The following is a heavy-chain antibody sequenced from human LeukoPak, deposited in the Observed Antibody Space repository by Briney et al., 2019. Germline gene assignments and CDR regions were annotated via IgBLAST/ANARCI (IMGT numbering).Heavy chain of an antibody. Sequence: ASVKVSCKASGYTFTSYDINWVRQAGAKGLEGMGWMNPNSGNTGYAQKFQGRVTMTRNTSISTAYMELSSLRSEDTAVYYCARVRKVGSSSSMGYWGQGTLVTVSS. D-gene: IGHD6-6*01. V-gene: IGHV1-8*01. CDR2: MNPNSGNT. J-gene: IGHJ4*02. CDR3: ARVRKVGSSSSMGY. CDR1: GYTFTSYD.